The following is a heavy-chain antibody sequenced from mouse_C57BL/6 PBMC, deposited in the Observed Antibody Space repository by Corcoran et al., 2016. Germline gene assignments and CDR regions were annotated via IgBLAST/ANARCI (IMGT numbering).Heavy chain of an antibody. J-gene: IGHJ2*01. D-gene: IGHD2-3*01. V-gene: IGHV1-26*01. Sequence: EVQLQQSGPELVKPGASVKISCKASGYTFTDYYMNWVKQSHGKSLEWIGDINPNNGGTSYNQKFKGKATLTVDKSSSTAYMELRSLTSEDSAVYYCARTYDGYYRYYFDYRGQGTTLTVSS. CDR3: ARTYDGYYRYYFDY. CDR1: GYTFTDYY. CDR2: INPNNGGT.